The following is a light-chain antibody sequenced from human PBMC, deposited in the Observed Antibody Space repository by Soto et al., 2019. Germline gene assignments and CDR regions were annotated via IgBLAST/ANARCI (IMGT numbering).Light chain of an antibody. Sequence: DIVMTQTPLSSPVTLGQPASISCRASQGLVHSDGNTYLSWLQQSPGQPPRLLIYEISNRFSRVPDRLRGSGAGIDFTLKISRVEAEDVGIYYCMQATQFPYTFGQGTKLEIK. CDR2: EIS. J-gene: IGKJ2*01. V-gene: IGKV2-24*01. CDR3: MQATQFPYT. CDR1: QGLVHSDGNTY.